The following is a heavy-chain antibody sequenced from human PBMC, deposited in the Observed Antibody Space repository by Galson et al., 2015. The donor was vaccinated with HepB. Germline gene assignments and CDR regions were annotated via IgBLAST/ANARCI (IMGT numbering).Heavy chain of an antibody. CDR3: ARDSRLELQLNNYYSYGMDV. J-gene: IGHJ6*02. Sequence: SVKVSCKASGYDFNKYGLSWVRQAPGQGLEWMRWVSGYDGSANYSPKFQGRVTMTTQTSTGTAYMEMRSLRSDDTAVYYCARDSRLELQLNNYYSYGMDVWGQGTAVRVS. CDR2: VSGYDGSA. D-gene: IGHD1-7*01. CDR1: GYDFNKYG. V-gene: IGHV1-18*01.